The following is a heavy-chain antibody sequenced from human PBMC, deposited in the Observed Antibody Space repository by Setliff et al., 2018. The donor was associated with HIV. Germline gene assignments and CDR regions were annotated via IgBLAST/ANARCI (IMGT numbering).Heavy chain of an antibody. J-gene: IGHJ3*02. Sequence: SSETLSLTCAVSGGSISSGGYSWSWIRQPPGKGLEWIGYIYHSGSTYYNPSLKSRVTISVDRSKNQFSLKLSSVTAADTAVYYCARGRDSSNPDDAFDIWGQGTMVTVS. D-gene: IGHD3-22*01. V-gene: IGHV4-30-2*01. CDR3: ARGRDSSNPDDAFDI. CDR2: IYHSGST. CDR1: GGSISSGGYS.